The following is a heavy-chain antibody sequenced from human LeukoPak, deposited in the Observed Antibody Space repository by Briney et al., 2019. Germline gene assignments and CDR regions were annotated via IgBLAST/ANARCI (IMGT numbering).Heavy chain of an antibody. V-gene: IGHV4-39*01. CDR1: GGSISSSSYY. D-gene: IGHD2-2*02. J-gene: IGHJ5*02. CDR2: IYYSGST. CDR3: ASYCSSTSCYIPWFDP. Sequence: SETLSLTCTVSGGSISSSSYYWGWIRQPPGKGLEWIGSIYYSGSTYYNPSLKSRVTISVDTSKNQFSLKLSSVTAADTAVYYCASYCSSTSCYIPWFDPWGQGTLVTVSS.